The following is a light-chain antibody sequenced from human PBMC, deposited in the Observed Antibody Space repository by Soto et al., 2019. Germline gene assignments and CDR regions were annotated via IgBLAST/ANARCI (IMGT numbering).Light chain of an antibody. V-gene: IGKV1-5*03. CDR1: RDIGTW. Sequence: TQRTQSPSTLSASVGDSVSITCRASRDIGTWLAWFQQKPGRAPNLLIYRASTLARGVPSRFSGSGSGTEFTLTISSLQPDDFATYYCHRHETYPLAFGGGTKVDI. CDR3: HRHETYPLA. J-gene: IGKJ4*01. CDR2: RAS.